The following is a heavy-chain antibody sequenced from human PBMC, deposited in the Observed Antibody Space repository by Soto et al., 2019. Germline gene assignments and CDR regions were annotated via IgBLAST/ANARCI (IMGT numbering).Heavy chain of an antibody. CDR1: GGTFSSYA. J-gene: IGHJ6*02. Sequence: QVQLVQSGAEVKKPGSSVKVSCKASGGTFSSYAISWVRQAPGQGLEWMGGIIPIFSTANYAQKFQGRVTITADESTSTAYMELSSLRSEDTAVYYCARGDCSSTSCYMDYYYYGMDVWGQGTTVTVSS. CDR2: IIPIFSTA. CDR3: ARGDCSSTSCYMDYYYYGMDV. D-gene: IGHD2-2*02. V-gene: IGHV1-69*01.